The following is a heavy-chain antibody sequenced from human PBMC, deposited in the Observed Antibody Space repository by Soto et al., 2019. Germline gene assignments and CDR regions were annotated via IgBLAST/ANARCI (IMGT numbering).Heavy chain of an antibody. CDR2: ISGSGGST. J-gene: IGHJ4*02. V-gene: IGHV3-23*01. CDR1: GFTFSSYA. Sequence: GGSLRLSCAASGFTFSSYAMSWVRQAPGKGLEWVSAISGSGGSTYYADSVKGRFTISRDNSKNTLYLQMNSLRAEDTAVYYCAKVGIGPTMTQSNPHQFDYWGQGTLVTVSS. CDR3: AKVGIGPTMTQSNPHQFDY. D-gene: IGHD3-22*01.